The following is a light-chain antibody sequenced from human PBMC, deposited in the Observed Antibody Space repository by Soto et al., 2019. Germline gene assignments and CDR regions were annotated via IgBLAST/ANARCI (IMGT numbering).Light chain of an antibody. J-gene: IGKJ1*01. Sequence: EIVMTQSPATLSVSPGERASLSCRASQTVGSNLAWYHQKPGQAPRLLIYGATNRATGIPDRFSGSGSGTDFTLTISRLEPEDFAVYYCQQYGSSPWTFGQGTKVDIK. V-gene: IGKV3-20*01. CDR2: GAT. CDR3: QQYGSSPWT. CDR1: QTVGSN.